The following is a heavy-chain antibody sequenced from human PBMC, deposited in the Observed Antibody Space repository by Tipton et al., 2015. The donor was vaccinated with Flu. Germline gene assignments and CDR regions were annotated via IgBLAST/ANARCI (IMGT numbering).Heavy chain of an antibody. CDR3: AKDRIASKFFYNGMDV. CDR1: GFTFSYYE. J-gene: IGHJ6*02. Sequence: SLRLSCTASGFTFSYYEMNWVRQAPGKGLEWVAHISSSAKTIHYADSVKGRFTVSRDNDKSLLYLQMNSLRLEDTATYHCAKDRIASKFFYNGMDVWGQGTNVIVSS. CDR2: ISSSAKTI. V-gene: IGHV3-48*03.